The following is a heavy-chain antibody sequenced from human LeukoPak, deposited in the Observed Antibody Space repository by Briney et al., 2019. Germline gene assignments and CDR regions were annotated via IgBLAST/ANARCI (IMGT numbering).Heavy chain of an antibody. CDR1: DGSISDSY. J-gene: IGHJ5*02. V-gene: IGHV4-59*01. CDR3: ARDANGGNSWGWFDP. D-gene: IGHD4-23*01. CDR2: IFYTGFT. Sequence: SETLSLTCTVSDGSISDSYWSWIRQSPGKGLEWIGYIFYTGFTHYNPSLESRVTISVDTSRKQFSLRLKSVTAADTAVYYCARDANGGNSWGWFDPWGQGTLVTVSS.